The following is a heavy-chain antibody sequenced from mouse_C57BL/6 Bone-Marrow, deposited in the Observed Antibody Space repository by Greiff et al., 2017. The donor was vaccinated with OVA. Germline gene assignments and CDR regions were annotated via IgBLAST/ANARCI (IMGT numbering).Heavy chain of an antibody. CDR3: GGCYFLDFDY. D-gene: IGHD1-1*02. V-gene: IGHV14-3*01. Sequence: VQLQQSVAELVRPGASVKLSCTASGFNIKNTYMPWVKQRPEQGLEWIGRIDPANGNPKYAPKLQGKATITADTSSNKAYLQLSSQTSEDTAINYCGGCYFLDFDYWGQGTTLTVSS. J-gene: IGHJ2*01. CDR1: GFNIKNTY. CDR2: IDPANGNP.